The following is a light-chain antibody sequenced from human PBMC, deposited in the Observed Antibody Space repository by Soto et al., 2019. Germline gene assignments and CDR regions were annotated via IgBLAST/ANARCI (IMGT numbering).Light chain of an antibody. CDR3: QQYDAWPPFFT. Sequence: ERVMTQSPATLSVSPGERATLSCRASQSVRTNLAWYQQKPGQAPRLLIYGTSTRATGIPARFSGSGSGIEFTLTINSLQSEDFGVYYCQQYDAWPPFFTFGPWTKVDMK. V-gene: IGKV3-15*01. CDR1: QSVRTN. CDR2: GTS. J-gene: IGKJ3*01.